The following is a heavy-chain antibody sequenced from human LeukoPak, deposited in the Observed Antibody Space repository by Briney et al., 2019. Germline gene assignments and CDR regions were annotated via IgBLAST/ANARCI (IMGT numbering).Heavy chain of an antibody. J-gene: IGHJ3*02. D-gene: IGHD2-15*01. V-gene: IGHV1-46*01. CDR1: GYTFTSYY. CDR2: INPSGGST. CDR3: AREGVVVDSAFDI. Sequence: ASVKVSCKASGYTFTSYYMHWVRQAPGQGLEWMGIINPSGGSTSYAQKFQGRVTMTRDTSTSTAYMELSSLRSEDTAVYYCAREGVVVDSAFDIWGQGTMVTVSS.